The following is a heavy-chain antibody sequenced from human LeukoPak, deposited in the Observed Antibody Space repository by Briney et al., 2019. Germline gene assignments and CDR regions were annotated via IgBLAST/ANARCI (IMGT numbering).Heavy chain of an antibody. V-gene: IGHV4-34*01. CDR3: ARALPPLPGIADLNWIDP. D-gene: IGHD6-13*01. CDR2: INHSGST. CDR1: GGSFSGYY. J-gene: IGHJ5*02. Sequence: PSETLSLTCAVYGGSFSGYYWSWIRQPPGKGLEWIGEINHSGSTNYNPSLKSRVTISVDTSKNQFSLKLSSVTAADTAVYYCARALPPLPGIADLNWIDPWGQGTLVTVSS.